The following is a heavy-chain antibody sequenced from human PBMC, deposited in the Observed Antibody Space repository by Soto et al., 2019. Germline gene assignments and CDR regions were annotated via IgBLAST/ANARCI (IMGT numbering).Heavy chain of an antibody. CDR3: SRDVVVGAKALNY. CDR2: IKEDGSEK. V-gene: IGHV3-7*01. Sequence: GGSLRLSCAASGFTFSNYWITWVRQAPGKGLEWVANIKEDGSEKHYVDSVKGRFTISRDNAKNSLYLQMNSLRVEDTAVYFCSRDVVVGAKALNYWGQGALVTVSS. CDR1: GFTFSNYW. J-gene: IGHJ4*02. D-gene: IGHD2-15*01.